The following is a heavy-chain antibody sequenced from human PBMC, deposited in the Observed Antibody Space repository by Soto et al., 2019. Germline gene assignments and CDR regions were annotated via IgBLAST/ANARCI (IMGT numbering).Heavy chain of an antibody. CDR3: TRSLAIDFDS. CDR1: GFNFGAYA. J-gene: IGHJ4*02. Sequence: HPGGSLRLSCSASGFNFGAYAMSWVRQAPGKWLEWVGFIRRNAYGGTTNYAASVKGRLSISRDDSKSIAYLQMNSLKIEDTAVYYCTRSLAIDFDSWGQGXLVTVYS. CDR2: IRRNAYGGTT. V-gene: IGHV3-49*04.